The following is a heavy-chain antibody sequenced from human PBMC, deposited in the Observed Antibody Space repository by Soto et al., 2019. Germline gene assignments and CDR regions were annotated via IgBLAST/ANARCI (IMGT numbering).Heavy chain of an antibody. Sequence: QVQLVQSGAEVKKPGASVKVSCKASGYTFTSYGISWVRQAPGQGLEWMGWISAYNGNTNYAQKLQGRVTMTTDTSTSTACMELRSLRSDDTAVYYCARDLPYCTNGVCYTNGGYWGQGTLVTVSS. CDR1: GYTFTSYG. J-gene: IGHJ4*02. CDR3: ARDLPYCTNGVCYTNGGY. V-gene: IGHV1-18*01. D-gene: IGHD2-8*01. CDR2: ISAYNGNT.